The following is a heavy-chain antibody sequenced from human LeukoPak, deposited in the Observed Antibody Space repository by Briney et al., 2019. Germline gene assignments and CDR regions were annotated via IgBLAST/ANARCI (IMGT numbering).Heavy chain of an antibody. CDR3: ARGYYSNYYYYMDV. D-gene: IGHD4-11*01. CDR2: ISAYNGNT. CDR1: GGTFSTYA. J-gene: IGHJ6*03. Sequence: ASVKVSCKASGGTFSTYAISWVRQAPGQGLEWMGWISAYNGNTNYAQKLQGRVTMTTDTSTSTAYMELRSLRSDDTAVYYCARGYYSNYYYYMDVWGKGTTVTVSS. V-gene: IGHV1-18*01.